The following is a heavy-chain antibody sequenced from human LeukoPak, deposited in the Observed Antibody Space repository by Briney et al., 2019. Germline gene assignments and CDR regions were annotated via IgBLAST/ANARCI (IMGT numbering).Heavy chain of an antibody. D-gene: IGHD3-10*01. CDR3: ARPHGGPYAFDI. Sequence: ETLSLTCTVSGGSISSYYWSWIRQPPGKGLEWIGYIYDSGSTNYNPSLKSRVTISVDTSKNQLSLKLTSVTAADTAVYYCARPHGGPYAFDIWGQGTMVTVSS. V-gene: IGHV4-59*01. CDR2: IYDSGST. J-gene: IGHJ3*02. CDR1: GGSISSYY.